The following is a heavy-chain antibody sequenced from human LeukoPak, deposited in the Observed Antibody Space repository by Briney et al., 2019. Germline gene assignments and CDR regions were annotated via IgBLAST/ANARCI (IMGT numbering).Heavy chain of an antibody. CDR3: ARGIKQWLVRNAFDI. Sequence: SETLSLTCAVYGGSFSGYYWSWIGQPPGKRLEWIGEINHSGSTNYNPSLKSRVTISVDTSKNQFSLKLGSVTAADTAVYYCARGIKQWLVRNAFDIWGQGTMVTVSS. CDR1: GGSFSGYY. J-gene: IGHJ3*02. V-gene: IGHV4-34*01. D-gene: IGHD6-19*01. CDR2: INHSGST.